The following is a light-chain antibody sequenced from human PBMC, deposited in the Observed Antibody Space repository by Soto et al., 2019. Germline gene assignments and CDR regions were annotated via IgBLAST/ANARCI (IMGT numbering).Light chain of an antibody. CDR3: AAWDDSLNSPV. J-gene: IGLJ3*02. CDR1: SSNIGSHT. V-gene: IGLV1-44*01. CDR2: SNN. Sequence: QSVLTQPPSASGAPGQRGTISFSGSSSNIGSHTVNWYQQLSGPAPKLLIYSNNQRHSVVADRFAGSKSGTSASLAISGLQSEDEDDYYCAAWDDSLNSPVFGGGTKLTVL.